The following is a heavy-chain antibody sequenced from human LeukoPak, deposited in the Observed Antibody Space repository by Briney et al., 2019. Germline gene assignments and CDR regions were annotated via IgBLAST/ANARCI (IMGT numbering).Heavy chain of an antibody. D-gene: IGHD1-26*01. Sequence: SETLSLTCTVSGGSISSSSYYWGWIRQPPGKGLEWIGSIFHTGTTYYNPSLQSRVTISVDTSKNQFSLKLSSVTAADTAVYYCATDSGSYYYFDYWGQGTLVTVSS. J-gene: IGHJ4*02. CDR1: GGSISSSSYY. CDR2: IFHTGTT. CDR3: ATDSGSYYYFDY. V-gene: IGHV4-39*07.